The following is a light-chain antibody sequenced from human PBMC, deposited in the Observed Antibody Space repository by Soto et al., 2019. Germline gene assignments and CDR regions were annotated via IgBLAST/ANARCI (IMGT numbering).Light chain of an antibody. CDR3: HQYYKWPLT. CDR1: HSVSSY. V-gene: IGKV3-15*01. CDR2: DAS. Sequence: EFVLTQSPATLSLSPGERATLSCRASHSVSSYLAWYQQKPGQTPRLLIYDASTRATDIPARFSGSGSGTDFTLTISSLLSEDFAVYYCHQYYKWPLTFGGGTKVDIK. J-gene: IGKJ4*01.